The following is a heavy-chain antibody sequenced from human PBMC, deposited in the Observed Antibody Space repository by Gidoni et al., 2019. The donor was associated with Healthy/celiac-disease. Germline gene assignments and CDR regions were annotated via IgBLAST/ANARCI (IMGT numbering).Heavy chain of an antibody. CDR2: IDPSDSYT. J-gene: IGHJ4*02. CDR1: GYSFTSYW. V-gene: IGHV5-10-1*03. CDR3: ARQISPDSKLDY. Sequence: EVQLVQSGAEVKTPVESLRLSCTGSGYSFTSYWISWVRQMPGKGLEWMGRIDPSDSYTNYSPSFQGHVTISADKSISTAYLQWSSLKASDTAMYYCARQISPDSKLDYWGQGTLVTVSS. D-gene: IGHD5-18*01.